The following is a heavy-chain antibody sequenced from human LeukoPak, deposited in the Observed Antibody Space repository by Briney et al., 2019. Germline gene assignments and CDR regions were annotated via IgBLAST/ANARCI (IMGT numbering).Heavy chain of an antibody. V-gene: IGHV3-7*01. J-gene: IGHJ4*02. CDR2: IKEDGSEK. CDR1: GFTVSRYW. CDR3: VRDWSDEDDYDGILK. Sequence: PGGSPRLSCAASGFTVSRYWMSWVRQAPGKGLEWVATIKEDGSEKYYVDSVKGRFTISRDNAKKSVYLQMNSLRDEDTAVYYCVRDWSDEDDYDGILKWGQGTLVTVSS. D-gene: IGHD3-22*01.